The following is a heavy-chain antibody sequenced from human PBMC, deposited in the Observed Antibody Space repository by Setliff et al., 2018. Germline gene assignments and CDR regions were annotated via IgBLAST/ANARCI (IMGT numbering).Heavy chain of an antibody. J-gene: IGHJ3*02. V-gene: IGHV1-18*01. D-gene: IGHD3-3*01. Sequence: ASVKVSCKASGYTFTSYGFSWVRQAPGQGLEWMGWISAYNGNTNYAQKLQGRVTMTTDTSTSTAYMELRSLRSDDTAVYYCARKKLRLPDYNFWSGYYTTEGSFDIWGQGTMVTVSS. CDR3: ARKKLRLPDYNFWSGYYTTEGSFDI. CDR1: GYTFTSYG. CDR2: ISAYNGNT.